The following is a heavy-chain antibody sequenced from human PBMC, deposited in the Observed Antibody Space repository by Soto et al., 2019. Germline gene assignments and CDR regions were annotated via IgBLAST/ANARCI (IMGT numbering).Heavy chain of an antibody. V-gene: IGHV4-31*03. CDR1: GGSISSGGYY. Sequence: QVQPQESGPGLVKPSQTLSLTCTVSGGSISSGGYYWSWIRQHPGKGLEWIGYIYYSGSTYYNPSLKSRVTISVDTSKNQFSLKLSSVTAADTAVYYCARDIGRFTVTTDYYYGMDVWGQGTTVTVSS. CDR2: IYYSGST. D-gene: IGHD4-4*01. CDR3: ARDIGRFTVTTDYYYGMDV. J-gene: IGHJ6*02.